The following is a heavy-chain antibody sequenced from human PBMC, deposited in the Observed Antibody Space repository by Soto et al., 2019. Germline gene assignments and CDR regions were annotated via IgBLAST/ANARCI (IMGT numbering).Heavy chain of an antibody. Sequence: QVQLQESGPGLVKPSQTLSLTCTVSGGSISSGGYYWSWIRQHPGKGLEWIGYIYYSGSTYYNPSLKSRVTISVDTSKNQFSLKLSSVTAADTAVYYCAREVGTESSRDEDYYYYGMAVWGQGTTVTVSS. CDR2: IYYSGST. J-gene: IGHJ6*02. D-gene: IGHD5-18*01. V-gene: IGHV4-31*03. CDR3: AREVGTESSRDEDYYYYGMAV. CDR1: GGSISSGGYY.